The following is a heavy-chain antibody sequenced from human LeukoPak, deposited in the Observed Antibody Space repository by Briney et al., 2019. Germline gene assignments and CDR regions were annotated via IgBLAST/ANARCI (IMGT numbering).Heavy chain of an antibody. CDR2: IKQDGSEK. V-gene: IGHV3-7*01. CDR3: ARDLVGAWYYFDY. J-gene: IGHJ4*02. CDR1: GFTFSSYW. Sequence: QPGRSLRLSCAASGFTFSSYWMSWVRQAPGKGLEWVANIKQDGSEKNHVDSVKGRFTISRDNAKNSLYLQMNSLRAEDTAVYYCARDLVGAWYYFDYWGQGTLVTVSS. D-gene: IGHD1-26*01.